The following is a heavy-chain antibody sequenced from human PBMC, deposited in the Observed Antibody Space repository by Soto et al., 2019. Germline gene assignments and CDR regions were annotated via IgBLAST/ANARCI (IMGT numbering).Heavy chain of an antibody. D-gene: IGHD3-10*01. V-gene: IGHV3-74*01. Sequence: GGSLRLSCAASGFIFKMYWMHWVRQSPGEGLMWISRIYNDGTYSDYADSVRGRFTISRDNVNDTLYLQMNNLRAEDSGLYYCTRGPRPISTGTGAYWGQGNQVTVSS. J-gene: IGHJ4*02. CDR2: IYNDGTYS. CDR3: TRGPRPISTGTGAY. CDR1: GFIFKMYW.